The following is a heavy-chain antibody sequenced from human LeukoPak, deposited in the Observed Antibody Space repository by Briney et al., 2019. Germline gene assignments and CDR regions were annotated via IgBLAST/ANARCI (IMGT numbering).Heavy chain of an antibody. CDR3: ATYGIAVAGIDY. CDR1: GYTLTELS. J-gene: IGHJ4*02. D-gene: IGHD6-19*01. V-gene: IGHV1-24*01. CDR2: FDPEDGET. Sequence: ASVKVSCKVSGYTLTELSMHWVRQAPGKGLEWKGGFDPEDGETIYAQKFQGRVTMTEDTSTDTAYMELSSLRSEDTAVYYCATYGIAVAGIDYWGQGTLVTVSS.